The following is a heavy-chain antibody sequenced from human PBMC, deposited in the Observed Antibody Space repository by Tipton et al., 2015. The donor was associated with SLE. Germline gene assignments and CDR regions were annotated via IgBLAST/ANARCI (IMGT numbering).Heavy chain of an antibody. V-gene: IGHV3-33*08. Sequence: SLRLSCAASGFTFSSYGMHWVRQAPGKGLEWVAVIWYDGSNKYYADSVKGRFTISRDNSKNTLYLQMDSLKTEDTAVYYCVREGRSSGRAPAFDIWGQGTMVAVSS. J-gene: IGHJ3*02. CDR3: VREGRSSGRAPAFDI. D-gene: IGHD6-19*01. CDR2: IWYDGSNK. CDR1: GFTFSSYG.